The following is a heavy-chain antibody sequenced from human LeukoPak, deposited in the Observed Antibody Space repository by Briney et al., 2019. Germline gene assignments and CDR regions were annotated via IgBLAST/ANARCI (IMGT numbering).Heavy chain of an antibody. CDR2: ISGNGDST. Sequence: PGGSLRLSCAASGFTFSSYAIHWVRQAPGKGLEYVSSISGNGDSTFYANSVKGRFTISRDNSKNTLYLQMGSLRAEDMAVYYCARGSYTSSWYGVFDYWGQGTLVTVSS. CDR3: ARGSYTSSWYGVFDY. D-gene: IGHD6-13*01. J-gene: IGHJ4*02. V-gene: IGHV3-64*01. CDR1: GFTFSSYA.